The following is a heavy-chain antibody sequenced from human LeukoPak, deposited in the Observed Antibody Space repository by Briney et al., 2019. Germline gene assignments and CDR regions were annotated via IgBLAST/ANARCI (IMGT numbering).Heavy chain of an antibody. CDR2: IYHTGST. CDR1: GYSISRGYY. CDR3: ARAGWIITSGIDY. J-gene: IGHJ4*02. D-gene: IGHD3-10*01. V-gene: IGHV4-38-2*01. Sequence: SETLSLTCGVSGYSISRGYYWAWIRQPPGKGREGIGTIYHTGSTYYTPSLWSRVTISVDTPKNEFSLNLNSVTAADTAVYYCARAGWIITSGIDYWGQGALVTVSS.